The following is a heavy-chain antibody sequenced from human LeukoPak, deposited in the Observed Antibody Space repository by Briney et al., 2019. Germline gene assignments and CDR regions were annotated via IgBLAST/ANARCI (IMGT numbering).Heavy chain of an antibody. J-gene: IGHJ3*02. CDR3: ARGSERSSGFSAFDI. CDR1: GVSISSGGYS. V-gene: IGHV4-30-4*07. CDR2: IHYSGST. D-gene: IGHD6-19*01. Sequence: EPSETLSLTCAVSGVSISSGGYSWSWIRQPPGKGLEWIGYIHYSGSTYYNPSLKGRVTISVDTSKNQFSLKLSSVTAADTAVYYCARGSERSSGFSAFDIWGQGTMVTVSS.